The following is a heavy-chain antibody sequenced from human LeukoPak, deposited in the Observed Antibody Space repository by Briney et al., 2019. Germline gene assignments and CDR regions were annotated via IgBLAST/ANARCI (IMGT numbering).Heavy chain of an antibody. J-gene: IGHJ4*02. V-gene: IGHV3-9*01. CDR1: GFTFDDYA. Sequence: GGSLRLSCAASGFTFDDYAMHWVRQASGKGLEWVSGISWNSGSIGYADSVKGRFTISRDNAKNSLYLQMNSLRAEDTALYYCAKDRIYYGSGSYYDYWGQGTLVTVSS. CDR3: AKDRIYYGSGSYYDY. CDR2: ISWNSGSI. D-gene: IGHD3-10*01.